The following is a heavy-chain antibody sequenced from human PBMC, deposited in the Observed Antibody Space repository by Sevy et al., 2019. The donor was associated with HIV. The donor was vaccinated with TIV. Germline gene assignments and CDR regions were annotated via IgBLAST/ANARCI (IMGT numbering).Heavy chain of an antibody. CDR1: GFIFRDYY. CDR2: INNTSGSTI. D-gene: IGHD3-22*01. V-gene: IGHV3-11*01. J-gene: IGHJ4*02. CDR3: AREQWYYDSSGYAGLDY. Sequence: GSLRLSCAASGFIFRDYYMSWIRQAPGKGLEWGSSINNTSGSTIDYAESVKGRFPISRDNTKNSLSLQMNSLRVEDTATYYCAREQWYYDSSGYAGLDYWGQGTLVTVSS.